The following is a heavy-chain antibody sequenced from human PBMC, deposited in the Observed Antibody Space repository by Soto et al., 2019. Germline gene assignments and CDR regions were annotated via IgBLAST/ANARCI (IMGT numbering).Heavy chain of an antibody. J-gene: IGHJ4*02. CDR3: ARDDYPYYDDSSGYHFDY. D-gene: IGHD3-22*01. CDR2: ISDSSSTI. V-gene: IGHV3-48*01. CDR1: GFTFSTYN. Sequence: PGGSLRLSCAASGFTFSTYNMNWVRQAPGKGLEWVSYISDSSSTIHYADSVKGRFTISRDNAKNSLYLQMNSLRAEDTAVYYCARDDYPYYDDSSGYHFDYWGQGALATVSS.